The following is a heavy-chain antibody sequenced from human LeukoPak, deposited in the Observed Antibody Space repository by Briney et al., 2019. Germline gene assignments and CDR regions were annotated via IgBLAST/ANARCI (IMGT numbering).Heavy chain of an antibody. D-gene: IGHD2-15*01. CDR2: ISAYNGNT. J-gene: IGHJ6*02. V-gene: IGHV1-18*01. CDR1: GYTFTSYG. Sequence: GASVKVSCKASGYTFTSYGISWVRQAPGQGLEWMGWISAYNGNTNYAQKLQGRVTMTTGTSTSTAYMELRSLRSDDTAVYYCARGACSGGSCYGLYYGMDVWGQGTTVTVSS. CDR3: ARGACSGGSCYGLYYGMDV.